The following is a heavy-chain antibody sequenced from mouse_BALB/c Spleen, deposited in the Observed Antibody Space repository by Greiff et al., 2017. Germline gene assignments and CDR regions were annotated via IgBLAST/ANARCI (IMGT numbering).Heavy chain of an antibody. J-gene: IGHJ3*01. V-gene: IGHV5-6-4*01. CDR2: ISSGGSYT. CDR3: TRDDGYYGAWFAY. Sequence: DVQLVESGGGLVKPGGSLKLSCAASGFTFSSYTMSWVRQTPEKRLEWVATISSGGSYTYYPDSVKGRFTISRDNAKNTLYLQMSSLKSEDTAMYYCTRDDGYYGAWFAYWGQGTLVTVSA. D-gene: IGHD2-3*01. CDR1: GFTFSSYT.